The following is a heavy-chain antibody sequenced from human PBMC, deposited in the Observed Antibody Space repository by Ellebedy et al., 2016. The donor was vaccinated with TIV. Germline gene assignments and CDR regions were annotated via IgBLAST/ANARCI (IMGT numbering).Heavy chain of an antibody. CDR1: GFTFSSYA. CDR2: ISYDGSNK. V-gene: IGHV3-30*19. J-gene: IGHJ4*02. D-gene: IGHD3-10*01. Sequence: GGSLRLSXAASGFTFSSYAMHWVRQAPGKGLEWVAVISYDGSNKYYADSVKGRFTISRDNSKNTLYLQMNSLRAEDTAVYYCARDRGSGSSYYFDYWGQGTLVTVSS. CDR3: ARDRGSGSSYYFDY.